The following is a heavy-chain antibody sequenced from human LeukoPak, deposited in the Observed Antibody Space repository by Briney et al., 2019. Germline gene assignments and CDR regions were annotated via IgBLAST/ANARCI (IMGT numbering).Heavy chain of an antibody. V-gene: IGHV3-30*03. CDR1: GFTFSSYG. J-gene: IGHJ4*02. CDR2: ISHDGSYK. D-gene: IGHD5-18*01. CDR3: ARDILLSGYSYGPLDY. Sequence: GGSLRLSCAASGFTFSSYGMHWVRHTPGQGLQWLAVISHDGSYKFYADSVKGRFTISRDNSKNTLYLQMNSLRHEDTALYYCARDILLSGYSYGPLDYWGQGTLVAVSS.